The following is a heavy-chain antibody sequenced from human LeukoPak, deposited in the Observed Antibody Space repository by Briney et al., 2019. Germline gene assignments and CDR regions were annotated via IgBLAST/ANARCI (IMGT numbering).Heavy chain of an antibody. J-gene: IGHJ2*01. Sequence: PGGSLRLSCAASGFTFANYAMTWVRQAPGKGLDWVSLISGSGSDTYYTDSVQGRFIISRDNSRNRLYLQMSSLRAEDTAIYYCAKDRTVGASYWYFDLWGRGTLVTVSS. CDR3: AKDRTVGASYWYFDL. D-gene: IGHD1-26*01. CDR1: GFTFANYA. V-gene: IGHV3-23*01. CDR2: ISGSGSDT.